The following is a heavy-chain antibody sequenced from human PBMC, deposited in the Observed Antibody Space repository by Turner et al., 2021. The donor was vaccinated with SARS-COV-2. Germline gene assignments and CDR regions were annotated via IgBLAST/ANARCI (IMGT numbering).Heavy chain of an antibody. D-gene: IGHD4-17*01. Sequence: QVQAVQSGAEVKKPGASVKVSCKVSGFPLTELSMHWVRQAPGKWGEWMGCIDPEDGGTIYPQKFQGRVTMTEDTSTDTAYMELRSLRSEDTAVYYCATATAIYGDDRNYYYYYGMDVWGRGTTVTVSS. CDR3: ATATAIYGDDRNYYYYYGMDV. V-gene: IGHV1-24*01. CDR1: GFPLTELS. CDR2: IDPEDGGT. J-gene: IGHJ6*02.